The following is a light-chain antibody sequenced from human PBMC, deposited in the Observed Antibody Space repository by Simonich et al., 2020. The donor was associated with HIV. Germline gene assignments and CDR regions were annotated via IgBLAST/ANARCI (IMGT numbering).Light chain of an antibody. Sequence: IVMTPSPATLSVSTGERATLSCRASKSVCSTVAWYQQKLGQPPKLLIYMASTLESGVPDRFSGSGSGTDFTLSISSLQAEDVAVYYCQQYYSTPYTFGQGTKLEIK. J-gene: IGKJ2*01. V-gene: IGKV4-1*01. CDR2: MAS. CDR1: KSVCST. CDR3: QQYYSTPYT.